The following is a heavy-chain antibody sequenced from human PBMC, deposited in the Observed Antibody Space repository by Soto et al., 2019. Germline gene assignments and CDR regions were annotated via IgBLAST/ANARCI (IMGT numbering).Heavy chain of an antibody. D-gene: IGHD4-17*01. CDR2: GYYSGSA. Sequence: SETLSLTCTVSGGSISSSSYYWGWIRQPPGKGLEWIGSGYYSGSAYYNTSLTSRVTISVDPSKNQFSLKLPSVTAADTAVYYCARHGYGDSDFDYWGQGTLVTVSS. CDR3: ARHGYGDSDFDY. V-gene: IGHV4-39*01. J-gene: IGHJ4*02. CDR1: GGSISSSSYY.